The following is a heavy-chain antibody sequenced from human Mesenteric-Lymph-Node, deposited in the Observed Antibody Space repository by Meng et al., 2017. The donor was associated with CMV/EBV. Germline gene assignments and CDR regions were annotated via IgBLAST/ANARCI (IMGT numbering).Heavy chain of an antibody. D-gene: IGHD1/OR15-1a*01. CDR3: ARGAPNKIDY. CDR1: GFTFSSSW. J-gene: IGHJ4*02. Sequence: GGSLRLSCVASGFTFSSSWMSWVRQAPGKGLEWVSSISSSSSYIYYADSVKGRFTISRDNAKNSLYLQMNSLRAEDTAVYYCARGAPNKIDYWGQGTLVTVSS. V-gene: IGHV3-21*01. CDR2: ISSSSSYI.